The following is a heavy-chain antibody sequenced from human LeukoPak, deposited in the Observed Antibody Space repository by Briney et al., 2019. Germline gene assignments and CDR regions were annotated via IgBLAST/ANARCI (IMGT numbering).Heavy chain of an antibody. CDR2: ISASGDST. V-gene: IGHV3-23*01. CDR1: GFAFGSYA. Sequence: GGSLRLSRAASGFAFGSYAMSCVRQAPGKGLEWVSIISASGDSTNYADSVKGRFSISRDNSKNTLYLKLNSLRAEDTAIYYCARSSSGTFDYWGQGTLVTVSS. J-gene: IGHJ4*02. CDR3: ARSSSGTFDY. D-gene: IGHD6-19*01.